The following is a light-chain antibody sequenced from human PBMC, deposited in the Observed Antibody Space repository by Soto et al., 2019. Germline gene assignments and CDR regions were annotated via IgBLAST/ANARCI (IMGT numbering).Light chain of an antibody. J-gene: IGKJ4*01. CDR3: HQSNNWPPVT. V-gene: IGKV3-15*01. Sequence: EIVMTQSPATRFVSPGGRATPSLRCSHNINSDLAWYQQKPGQAPRLLIYGASNRATGIPARFSGSGSGTEFTLTISSLQSEDFAVYYCHQSNNWPPVTVGGGTKVDIK. CDR1: HNINSD. CDR2: GAS.